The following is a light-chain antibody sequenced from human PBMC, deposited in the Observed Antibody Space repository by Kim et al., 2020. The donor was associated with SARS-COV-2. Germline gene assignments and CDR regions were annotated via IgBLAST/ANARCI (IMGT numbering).Light chain of an antibody. CDR1: QGISSY. J-gene: IGKJ1*01. CDR3: QQYYSYPPGT. Sequence: STGDRVTITCRASQGISSYLAWYQQKPGKAPKLLIYAASTLQSGVPSRFSGSGSGTDFTLTISCLQSEDFATYYCQQYYSYPPGTFGQGTKVDIK. CDR2: AAS. V-gene: IGKV1-8*01.